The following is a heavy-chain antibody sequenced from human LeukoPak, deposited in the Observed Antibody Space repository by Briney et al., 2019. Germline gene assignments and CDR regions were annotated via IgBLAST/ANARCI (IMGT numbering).Heavy chain of an antibody. CDR1: GFTLSSYE. Sequence: GGSLRLSCAASGFTLSSYEMNWVRQAPGKGLEWVSYISSSGSTIAYADSVKGRFTISRDNAKNSLYLQMTSLRGEDTAVCYCARAGAVAARVFDPWGQGTLVTVSS. V-gene: IGHV3-48*03. CDR2: ISSSGSTI. J-gene: IGHJ5*02. D-gene: IGHD6-19*01. CDR3: ARAGAVAARVFDP.